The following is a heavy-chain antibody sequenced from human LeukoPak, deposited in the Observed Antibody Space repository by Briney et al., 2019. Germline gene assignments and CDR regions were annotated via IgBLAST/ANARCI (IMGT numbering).Heavy chain of an antibody. CDR2: ISGSGGST. J-gene: IGHJ4*02. CDR3: AKEGVSTGTRRGPGDY. V-gene: IGHV3-23*01. D-gene: IGHD1-7*01. Sequence: GGSLRLSCAASGFTFSSYAMSWVRQAPGKGLEWVSAISGSGGSTYYADSVKGRFTISRDNSKNMLYLQMNSLRAEDTAVYYCAKEGVSTGTRRGPGDYWGQGTLVTVSS. CDR1: GFTFSSYA.